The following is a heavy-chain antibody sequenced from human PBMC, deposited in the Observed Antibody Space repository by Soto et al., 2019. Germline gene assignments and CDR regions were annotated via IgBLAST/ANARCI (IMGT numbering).Heavy chain of an antibody. D-gene: IGHD2-21*02. CDR3: AKAISAAPFAVVTTYDY. CDR2: ISSGGGTT. J-gene: IGHJ4*02. CDR1: GFTFSSSE. V-gene: IGHV3-48*03. Sequence: EVQLVESGGGLVQPGGSLRLSCAASGFTFSSSEMNWVRKAPGMGLEWVSYISSGGGTTYYADSVKGRYTTSRDNAKNSLSLRMNSLRAEDSAIYFCAKAISAAPFAVVTTYDYWGQGTLVSVSS.